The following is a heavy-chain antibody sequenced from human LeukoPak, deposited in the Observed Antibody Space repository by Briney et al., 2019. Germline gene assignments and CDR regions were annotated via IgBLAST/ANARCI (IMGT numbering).Heavy chain of an antibody. V-gene: IGHV1-69*13. J-gene: IGHJ4*02. CDR1: GGTFSSYA. CDR2: IIPIFGTA. CDR3: AREAPDYGGLDC. Sequence: SVKVSCKASGGTFSSYAISWVRQAPGQGLEWMGGIIPIFGTANYAQKFQGRVTITADESTSTAYMELSSLRSEDTAVYYCAREAPDYGGLDCWGQGTLVTVSS. D-gene: IGHD4-23*01.